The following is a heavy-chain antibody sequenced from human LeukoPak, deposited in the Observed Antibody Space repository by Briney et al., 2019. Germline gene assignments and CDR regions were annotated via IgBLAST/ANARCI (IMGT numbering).Heavy chain of an antibody. V-gene: IGHV3-15*01. CDR3: ATDPAYCGGDCPAY. Sequence: GGSLRLSCAASGFTFSYAWMTWVRQAPGKGLEWVGRIKSKSDAEITDYAAPMKGRFTISRDESKNTLYLQMNSLKTEDTAVYYCATDPAYCGGDCPAYWGQGTLVTVSS. CDR2: IKSKSDAEIT. CDR1: GFTFSYAW. D-gene: IGHD2-21*02. J-gene: IGHJ4*02.